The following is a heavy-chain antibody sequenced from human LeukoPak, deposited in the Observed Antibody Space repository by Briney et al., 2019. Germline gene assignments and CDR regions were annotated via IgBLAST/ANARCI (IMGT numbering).Heavy chain of an antibody. J-gene: IGHJ3*02. V-gene: IGHV3-53*01. D-gene: IGHD3-10*01. CDR2: IYSDGST. CDR1: GFTVSTNY. CDR3: ARGWRGSVDVFDI. Sequence: PGGSLRLSCAASGFTVSTNYMTWVRQAPGKGLEWVSFIYSDGSTYYEDSVKGRFTISRDNPKKQLYLQMNSLRAGDRAVYYCARGWRGSVDVFDIWGQGTMVTVSS.